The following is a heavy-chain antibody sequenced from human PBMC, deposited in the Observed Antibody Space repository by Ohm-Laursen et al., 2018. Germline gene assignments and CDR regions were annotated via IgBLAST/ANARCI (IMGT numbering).Heavy chain of an antibody. CDR3: ARVSRGTLQSP. J-gene: IGHJ5*02. CDR1: GFTFTSHW. CDR2: INSDGRVT. V-gene: IGHV3-74*01. Sequence: GSLRLSCAASGFTFTSHWMHWVRQAPGKGLVWVSSINSDGRVTNYADSVKGRYTISRDNAYSTLYLQMNSLRAEDTAVYYCARVSRGTLQSPWGQGTLVTVSS. D-gene: IGHD5-24*01.